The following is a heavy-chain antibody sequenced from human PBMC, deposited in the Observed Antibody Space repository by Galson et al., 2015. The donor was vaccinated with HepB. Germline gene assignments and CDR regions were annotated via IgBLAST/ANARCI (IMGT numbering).Heavy chain of an antibody. CDR3: ATGPGYYDSSGSDYFDY. V-gene: IGHV1-24*01. CDR2: FDPEDGET. Sequence: SVKVSCKVSGYTLTELSMHWVRQAPGKGLEWMGGFDPEDGETIYAQKFQGRVTMTEDTSTDTAYMELSSLRSEDTAVYYCATGPGYYDSSGSDYFDYWGQGTLVTVSS. J-gene: IGHJ4*02. CDR1: GYTLTELS. D-gene: IGHD3-22*01.